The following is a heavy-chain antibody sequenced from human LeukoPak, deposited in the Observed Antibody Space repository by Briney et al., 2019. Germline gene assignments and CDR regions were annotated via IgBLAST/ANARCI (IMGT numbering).Heavy chain of an antibody. V-gene: IGHV3-23*01. J-gene: IGHJ4*02. Sequence: GGSLRLSCVASGLSCSSCAMNWVRQAPGKGLEWVSVISGSGSSTYYADSVKGRFTISRDNSKNTLYLQMNSLRAEDTAVYYCARDLSTGWYYDYWGQGTLVTVSS. CDR1: GLSCSSCA. CDR2: ISGSGSST. CDR3: ARDLSTGWYYDY. D-gene: IGHD6-19*01.